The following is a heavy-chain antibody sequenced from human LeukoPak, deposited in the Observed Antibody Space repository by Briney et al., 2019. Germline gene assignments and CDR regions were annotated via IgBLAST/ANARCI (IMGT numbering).Heavy chain of an antibody. CDR1: GYSISSGYY. Sequence: SETLSLTCGVSGYSISSGYYWGWIRQSPGKGLEWIGSIDHWGTTYYGDSLKSRLTISVDTSRNQFSLRLSSVTAADTAVYFCARPFSGSGGSTAFDIWGHGTMVTVSS. CDR2: IDHWGTT. CDR3: ARPFSGSGGSTAFDI. J-gene: IGHJ3*02. D-gene: IGHD3-10*01. V-gene: IGHV4-38-2*01.